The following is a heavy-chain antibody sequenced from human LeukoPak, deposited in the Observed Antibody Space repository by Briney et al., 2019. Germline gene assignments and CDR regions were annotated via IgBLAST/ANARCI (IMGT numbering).Heavy chain of an antibody. CDR1: GGSISSYY. V-gene: IGHV4-59*01. CDR2: IYYSGST. Sequence: PSETLSLTCTVSGGSISSYYWNWIRQPPGKGLEWIGYIYYSGSTNYNPSLKSRVTISVDTSKNQFSLKLSSVTAADTAVYYCARESRGWYGGNSEAFDYWGQGTLVTVSS. J-gene: IGHJ4*02. CDR3: ARESRGWYGGNSEAFDY. D-gene: IGHD4-23*01.